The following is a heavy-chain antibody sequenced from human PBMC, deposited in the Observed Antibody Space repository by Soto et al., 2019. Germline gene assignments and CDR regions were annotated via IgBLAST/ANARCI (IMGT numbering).Heavy chain of an antibody. V-gene: IGHV1-18*01. J-gene: IGHJ3*02. D-gene: IGHD4-17*01. Sequence: ASGKVSCKASGYTFTSYGISWVRQAPGQGLEWMGWISAYNGNTNYAQKLQGRVTMTTDTSTSTAYMELRSLRSDDTAVYYCASNDYYGDYNAFDIWGQGTMVTVSS. CDR1: GYTFTSYG. CDR3: ASNDYYGDYNAFDI. CDR2: ISAYNGNT.